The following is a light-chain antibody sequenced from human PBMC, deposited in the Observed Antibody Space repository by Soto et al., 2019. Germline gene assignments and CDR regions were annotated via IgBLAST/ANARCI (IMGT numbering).Light chain of an antibody. CDR2: EVS. Sequence: QSVLTQPASVSGSPGQSITISCTGTSSDVGAYTSVSWYQQHPGKAPKLIIYEVSNRPPGISTRFSGSKSASTASLTISGLQAQDEAHYYRSSYTSENRDYVYATRTNVTV. V-gene: IGLV2-14*01. CDR3: SSYTSENRDYV. J-gene: IGLJ1*01. CDR1: SSDVGAYTS.